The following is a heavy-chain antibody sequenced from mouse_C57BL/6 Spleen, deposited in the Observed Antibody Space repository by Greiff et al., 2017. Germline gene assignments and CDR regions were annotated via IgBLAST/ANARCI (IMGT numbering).Heavy chain of an antibody. D-gene: IGHD2-4*01. CDR1: GYTFTEYT. J-gene: IGHJ1*03. CDR2: FYPGSGSI. CDR3: ARHEAYYDYDGTFGYFDD. Sequence: VQLQQSGAELVKPGASVKLSCKASGYTFTEYTIHWVKQRSGQGLEWIGWFYPGSGSIKYNEKFKDKATLTADKSSSTVYMELSRLTSEDSAVYFCARHEAYYDYDGTFGYFDDWGTGTTVTVSS. V-gene: IGHV1-62-2*01.